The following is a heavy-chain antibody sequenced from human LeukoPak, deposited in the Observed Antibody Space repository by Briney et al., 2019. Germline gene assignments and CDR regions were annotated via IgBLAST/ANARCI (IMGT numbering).Heavy chain of an antibody. CDR3: ARHEGLARPFDY. J-gene: IGHJ4*02. Sequence: SETLSLTCTVSGGSISSYYWSWIRQPPGKGLEWIGYIYYSGSTNYNPSLKSRVTISVDTSKNQFSLKLSSVTAADTAVYFCARHEGLARPFDYWGQGTLVPVSS. CDR2: IYYSGST. CDR1: GGSISSYY. V-gene: IGHV4-59*08. D-gene: IGHD6-19*01.